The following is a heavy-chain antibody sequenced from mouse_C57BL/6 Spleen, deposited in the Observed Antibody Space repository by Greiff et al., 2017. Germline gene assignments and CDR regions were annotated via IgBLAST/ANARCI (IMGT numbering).Heavy chain of an antibody. CDR2: IYPGSGST. V-gene: IGHV1-55*01. D-gene: IGHD2-5*01. Sequence: VQLQQPGAELVKPGASVKMSCKASGYTFTSYWITWVKQRPGQGLEWIGDIYPGSGSTNYNEKFKSKATLTVDTSYSTAYMQLRSLTSEDSEVSYCARSFYSNYRGDYWGQGTSVTVSS. CDR1: GYTFTSYW. CDR3: ARSFYSNYRGDY. J-gene: IGHJ4*01.